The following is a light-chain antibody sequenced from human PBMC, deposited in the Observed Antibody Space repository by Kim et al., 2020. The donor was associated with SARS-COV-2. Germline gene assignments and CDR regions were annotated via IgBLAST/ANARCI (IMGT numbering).Light chain of an antibody. CDR2: DAS. CDR3: QQRNSWPPAVT. J-gene: IGKJ4*01. V-gene: IGKV3-11*01. Sequence: PGDRATLSCRASQNIDTYLAWYQQRPGQAPRLLVYDASNRATGVPDRFSGSGSGTDFTLTISSLEPEEFSIYYCQQRNSWPPAVTFGGGTKVDIK. CDR1: QNIDTY.